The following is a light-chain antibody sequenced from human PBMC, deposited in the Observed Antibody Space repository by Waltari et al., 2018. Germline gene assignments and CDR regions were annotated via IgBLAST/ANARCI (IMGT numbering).Light chain of an antibody. CDR3: QQYDGSILT. J-gene: IGKJ4*01. Sequence: IVLTQSPDTLSLSPGKRANFPGRASQTINNNFLVWYQQKPGQAPRLLIHGASSMATGFPDRFSGSGSGTDFTLTNSRLEPEDVAVYYCQQYDGSILTFGGGTKVEI. CDR2: GAS. CDR1: QTINNNF. V-gene: IGKV3-20*01.